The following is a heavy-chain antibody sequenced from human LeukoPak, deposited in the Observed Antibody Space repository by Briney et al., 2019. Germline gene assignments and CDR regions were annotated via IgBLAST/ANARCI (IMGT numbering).Heavy chain of an antibody. CDR1: GYTFTNFG. V-gene: IGHV1-46*01. Sequence: ASVKVSCKASGYTFTNFGITWVRQAPGQGLEWMGIINPSSGGTTYAQKFQGRVTMTRDTSTSTVYMDLSGLRSEDTAVYYCARDLYYGSGAYYNGWDYWGQGTLVTVSS. CDR3: ARDLYYGSGAYYNGWDY. CDR2: INPSSGGT. J-gene: IGHJ4*02. D-gene: IGHD3-10*01.